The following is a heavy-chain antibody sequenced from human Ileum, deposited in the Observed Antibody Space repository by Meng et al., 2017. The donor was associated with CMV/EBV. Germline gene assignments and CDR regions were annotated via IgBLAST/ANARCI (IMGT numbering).Heavy chain of an antibody. CDR3: AKDSSAVVPDVNDY. V-gene: IGHV3-23*01. CDR2: LSASGSTK. D-gene: IGHD6-6*01. J-gene: IGHJ4*02. CDR1: VFPFSDFS. Sequence: GSVFPFSDFSLSWVRQAPGKWLEWVATLSASGSTKYYTESVQGRFTISRDNSKKTLYLQMNGLRAEDTALYYCAKDSSAVVPDVNDYWGQGTLVTVSS.